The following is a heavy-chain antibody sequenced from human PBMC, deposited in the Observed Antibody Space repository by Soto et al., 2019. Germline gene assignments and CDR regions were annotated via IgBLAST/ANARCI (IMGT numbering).Heavy chain of an antibody. J-gene: IGHJ4*02. CDR1: GFTFDDYA. Sequence: DVQLVESGGGLLQPGRSLRLSCAASGFTFDDYAMHWVRQAPGKGLELVSGIDWNSGRINYADSVKGRFTISRDSANNSLYLQMNSVRAEDTALYYCEKGGNYDFWSGPGDYWGQGTLVTVSS. V-gene: IGHV3-9*01. CDR2: IDWNSGRI. D-gene: IGHD3-3*01. CDR3: EKGGNYDFWSGPGDY.